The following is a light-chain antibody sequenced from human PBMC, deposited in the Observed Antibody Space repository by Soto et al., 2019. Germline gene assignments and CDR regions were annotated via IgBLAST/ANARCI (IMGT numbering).Light chain of an antibody. J-gene: IGLJ2*01. Sequence: QSALTQPASVSGSPGQSITISCTGTSSDVGGYTYVSWYQHHPGKAPKLMIYDVSNRPSGVSNRFSGSKSGSTASLTISGLQAEDEADYYCSSYTSSTTLLFGGGTQLTVL. CDR3: SSYTSSTTLL. CDR2: DVS. CDR1: SSDVGGYTY. V-gene: IGLV2-14*03.